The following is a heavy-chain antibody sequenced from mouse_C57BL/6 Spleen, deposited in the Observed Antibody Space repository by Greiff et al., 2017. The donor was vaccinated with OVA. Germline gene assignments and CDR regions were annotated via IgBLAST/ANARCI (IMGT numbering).Heavy chain of an antibody. CDR2: IYPGDGDT. CDR3: ARESLTTVVAYYFDY. CDR1: GYAFSSSW. D-gene: IGHD1-1*01. Sequence: QVQLQQSGPELEKPGASVKISCKASGYAFSSSWMNWVKQRPGKGLEWIGRIYPGDGDTNYNGKFKGKATLTADKSSSTAYMQLSSLTSEDSAVYFCARESLTTVVAYYFDYWGQGTTLTVSS. V-gene: IGHV1-82*01. J-gene: IGHJ2*01.